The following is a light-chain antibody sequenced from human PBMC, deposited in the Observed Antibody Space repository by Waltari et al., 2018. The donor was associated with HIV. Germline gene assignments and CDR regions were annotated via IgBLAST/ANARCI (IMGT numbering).Light chain of an antibody. CDR2: AAS. Sequence: DIQMTQSPASLSASLGDRVSITCRASQAINTYLACSHQKPGKSPKLLIYAASTLQYWVPSRFSGSRSGANFTHTSSSLQPEDVGFYYCQTYNNVPQTFGQGTKVEI. V-gene: IGKV1-27*01. CDR3: QTYNNVPQT. CDR1: QAINTY. J-gene: IGKJ1*01.